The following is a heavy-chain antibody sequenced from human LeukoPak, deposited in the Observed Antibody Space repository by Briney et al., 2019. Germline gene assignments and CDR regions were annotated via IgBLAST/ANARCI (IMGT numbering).Heavy chain of an antibody. CDR3: ARPRGPSVGVIPYYYYYMDV. J-gene: IGHJ6*03. V-gene: IGHV1-69*13. CDR1: GGTFSSYA. Sequence: ASVKASCKASGGTFSSYAISWVRQAPGQGLEWMGGIIPIFGTANYAQKFQGRVTITADESTSTAYMELSSLRSEDTAVYYCARPRGPSVGVIPYYYYYMDVWGKGTTVTVSS. CDR2: IIPIFGTA. D-gene: IGHD3-16*01.